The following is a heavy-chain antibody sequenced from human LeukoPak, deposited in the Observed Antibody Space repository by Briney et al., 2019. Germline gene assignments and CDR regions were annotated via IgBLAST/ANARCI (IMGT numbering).Heavy chain of an antibody. CDR2: INHSGST. CDR3: ARTSDTAMVKDAFDI. CDR1: GGSFSGYY. Sequence: SETLSLTCAVYGGSFSGYYWSWIRQPPGKGLEWIGEINHSGSTNYNPSLKSRVTISAATSKNQFSLKLRSVTAADTAVYYCARTSDTAMVKDAFDIWGQGTMVTVSS. V-gene: IGHV4-34*01. J-gene: IGHJ3*02. D-gene: IGHD5-18*01.